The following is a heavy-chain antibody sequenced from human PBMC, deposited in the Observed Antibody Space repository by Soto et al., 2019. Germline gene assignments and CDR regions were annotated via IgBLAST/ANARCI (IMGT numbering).Heavy chain of an antibody. CDR1: GGTFSSYT. J-gene: IGHJ6*03. CDR2: IIPNLGIA. D-gene: IGHD2-15*01. Sequence: SVKVSCKASGGTFSSYTISWVRQAPGQGLEWMGRIIPNLGIANYAQKFQGRVTMTEDTSTDTAYMELSSLRSEDTAVYYCGLGGYYMDVWGKGTTVTVSS. V-gene: IGHV1-69*02. CDR3: GLGGYYMDV.